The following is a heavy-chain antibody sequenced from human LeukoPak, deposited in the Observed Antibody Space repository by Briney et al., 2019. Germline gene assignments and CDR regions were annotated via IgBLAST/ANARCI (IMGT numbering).Heavy chain of an antibody. V-gene: IGHV1-24*01. J-gene: IGHJ4*02. CDR1: GYTLTELS. Sequence: ASVKVSCKVSGYTLTELSMHWVRQAPGKGREWMGGFDPEDGETIYAQKFQGRVTMTEDTSTDTAYMELSSLRSEDTAVYYCATEDWTNLRKTRAYSYYFDYWGQGTLVTVSS. CDR3: ATEDWTNLRKTRAYSYYFDY. D-gene: IGHD3/OR15-3a*01. CDR2: FDPEDGET.